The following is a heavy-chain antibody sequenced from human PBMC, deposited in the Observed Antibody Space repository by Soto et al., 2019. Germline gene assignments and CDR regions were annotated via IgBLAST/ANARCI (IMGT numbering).Heavy chain of an antibody. CDR3: ARHGSY. J-gene: IGHJ4*02. CDR1: GVSISSSSYY. Sequence: QLQLQESGPGLVKPSETLSLTCTVSGVSISSSSYYWGWFRQPPGKGLEWIGTIYYGGSSYSNPSLKRRVTISLDTSKNQFSLTLTSVTAADTAVYYCARHGSYWGQGTLVTVSS. V-gene: IGHV4-39*01. CDR2: IYYGGSS.